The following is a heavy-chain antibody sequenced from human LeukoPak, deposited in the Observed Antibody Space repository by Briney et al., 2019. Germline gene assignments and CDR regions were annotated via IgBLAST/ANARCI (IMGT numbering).Heavy chain of an antibody. CDR2: ISGSGGST. Sequence: GGSLRLSCAASGFTFSSYAMSWVRQAPGKGLEWVSAISGSGGSTYYADSAKGRFTISRDNSKNTLYLQMNSLRAEDTAVYYCAKGIVVVPAAPFDYWGQGTLVTVSS. CDR3: AKGIVVVPAAPFDY. J-gene: IGHJ4*02. V-gene: IGHV3-23*01. CDR1: GFTFSSYA. D-gene: IGHD2-2*01.